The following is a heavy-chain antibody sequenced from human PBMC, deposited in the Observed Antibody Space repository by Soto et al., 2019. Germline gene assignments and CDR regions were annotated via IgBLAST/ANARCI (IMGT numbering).Heavy chain of an antibody. D-gene: IGHD3-22*01. CDR1: GYTFTSYY. CDR3: ARASKITMIVVVITPDFDY. CDR2: INPSGGST. J-gene: IGHJ4*02. Sequence: ASVKVSCKASGYTFTSYYMHWVRQAPGQGHEWMGIINPSGGSTSYAQKFQGRVTMTRDTSTSTVYMELSSLRSEDTAVYYCARASKITMIVVVITPDFDYWGQGTLVTVSS. V-gene: IGHV1-46*01.